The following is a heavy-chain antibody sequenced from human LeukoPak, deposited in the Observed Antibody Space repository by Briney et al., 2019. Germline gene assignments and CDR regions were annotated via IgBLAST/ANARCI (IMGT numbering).Heavy chain of an antibody. V-gene: IGHV1-69*05. CDR3: ASRTYLNSRTDY. J-gene: IGHJ4*02. Sequence: SVKVSCKASGGTFSSYAISWVRQAPGQGLEWMGGIIPIFGTANYAQKFQGRVTITTDESTSTAYMELSSLRSEDTAVYYCASRTYLNSRTDYWGQGTLVTVSS. CDR2: IIPIFGTA. CDR1: GGTFSSYA. D-gene: IGHD6-13*01.